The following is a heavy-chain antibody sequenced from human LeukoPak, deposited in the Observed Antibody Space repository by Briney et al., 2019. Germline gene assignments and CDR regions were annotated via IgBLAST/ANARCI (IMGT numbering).Heavy chain of an antibody. D-gene: IGHD3-22*01. V-gene: IGHV1-2*02. CDR1: GYTFTGYY. J-gene: IGHJ4*02. CDR3: ARAEDYYDGSGYYGY. CDR2: INPNSGGT. Sequence: ASVKVSCKASGYTFTGYYMRWVRQAPGQGLEWMGWINPNSGGTNYAQKFQGRVTMTRDTSISTAYMELSRLRSDDTAVYYCARAEDYYDGSGYYGYWGQGTLVTVSS.